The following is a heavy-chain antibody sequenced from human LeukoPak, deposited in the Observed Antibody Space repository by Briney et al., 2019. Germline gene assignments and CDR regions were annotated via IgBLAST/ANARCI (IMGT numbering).Heavy chain of an antibody. CDR2: ISGSGGGT. CDR1: GFTFSSYA. Sequence: GGSLRLSCAASGFTFSSYAMSWVRQAPGKGLEWVSAISGSGGGTYYADSVKGRFTISRDNSKNTLYLQMNSLRAEDTAVYYCAKDWDYDILTGYYSSATEYFQHWGQGTLVTVSS. CDR3: AKDWDYDILTGYYSSATEYFQH. D-gene: IGHD3-9*01. J-gene: IGHJ1*01. V-gene: IGHV3-23*01.